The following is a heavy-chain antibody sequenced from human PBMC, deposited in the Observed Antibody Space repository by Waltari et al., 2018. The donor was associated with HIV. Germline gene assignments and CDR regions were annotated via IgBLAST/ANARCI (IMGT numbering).Heavy chain of an antibody. J-gene: IGHJ6*02. CDR2: IYYSGST. Sequence: QVQLQESGPGLVKPSETLSLTCTVSGGSISSYYWSWIRQPPGKGLEWIGYIYYSGSTNYNPSLKRRVTISVDTSKNQFSLKLSSVTAADTAVYYCARDYYDSSGSSYGMDVWGQGTTVTVSS. CDR1: GGSISSYY. D-gene: IGHD3-22*01. CDR3: ARDYYDSSGSSYGMDV. V-gene: IGHV4-59*01.